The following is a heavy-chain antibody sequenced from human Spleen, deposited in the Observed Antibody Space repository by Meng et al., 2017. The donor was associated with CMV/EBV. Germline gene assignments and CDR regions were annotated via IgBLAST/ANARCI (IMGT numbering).Heavy chain of an antibody. D-gene: IGHD3-10*01. V-gene: IGHV3-21*01. CDR1: GFTFSSYS. Sequence: GGSLRLSCAASGFTFSSYSMNWVRQAPGKRLEWVSSISSSSSYIYYADSLKGRFTISRDNAKNSLYLQMHGLRAEDTAVYYCARALHYYGSGTLDSWGQGTLVTVSS. J-gene: IGHJ4*02. CDR2: ISSSSSYI. CDR3: ARALHYYGSGTLDS.